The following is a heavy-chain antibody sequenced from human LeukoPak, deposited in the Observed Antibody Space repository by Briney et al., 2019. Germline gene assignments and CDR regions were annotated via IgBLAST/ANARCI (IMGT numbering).Heavy chain of an antibody. CDR2: INSDGSST. V-gene: IGHV3-74*01. D-gene: IGHD3-22*01. CDR1: GFTFSTYC. Sequence: PGGSLRLSCAASGFTFSTYCMHWVRQAPGKGLVGVAQINSDGSSTSYADSVKGRFTISRDNAKNTLYLQMISLRAEDTAVYYCGSLTVVAKDHWGQGTLVTVSS. J-gene: IGHJ4*02. CDR3: GSLTVVAKDH.